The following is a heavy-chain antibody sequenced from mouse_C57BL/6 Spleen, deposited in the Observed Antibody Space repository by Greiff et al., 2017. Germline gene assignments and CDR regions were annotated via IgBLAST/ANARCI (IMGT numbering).Heavy chain of an antibody. J-gene: IGHJ4*01. CDR1: GYAFSSSW. D-gene: IGHD2-10*01. CDR3: ARGAYQRAMDY. Sequence: QVQLQQSGPELVKPGASVKISCKASGYAFSSSWMNWVKQRPGKGLEWIGRIYPGDGDTNYNGTFKGKATLTADKSSSTAYMQLSSLTSEDSAVYFCARGAYQRAMDYWGQGTSVTVSS. CDR2: IYPGDGDT. V-gene: IGHV1-82*01.